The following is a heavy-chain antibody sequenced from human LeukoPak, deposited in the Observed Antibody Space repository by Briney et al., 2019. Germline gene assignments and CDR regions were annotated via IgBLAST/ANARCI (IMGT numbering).Heavy chain of an antibody. CDR3: ASESYGSGSYYRQNWFDP. CDR2: ISSSSSYI. D-gene: IGHD3-10*01. CDR1: GFTFSSYA. V-gene: IGHV3-21*01. Sequence: RSAGSLRLSCAASGFTFSSYAMHWVRQAPGKGLEWVSSISSSSSYIYYADSVKGRFTISRDNAKNSLYLQMNSLRAEDTAVYYCASESYGSGSYYRQNWFDPWGQGTLVTVSS. J-gene: IGHJ5*02.